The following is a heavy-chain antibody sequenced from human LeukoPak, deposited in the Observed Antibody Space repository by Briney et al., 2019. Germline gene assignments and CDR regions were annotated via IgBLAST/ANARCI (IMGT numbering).Heavy chain of an antibody. J-gene: IGHJ3*02. D-gene: IGHD3-3*01. CDR2: IGTVGDP. V-gene: IGHV3-13*05. Sequence: GGSLRLSCAASGFTFNDYTMHWVRQAPGKGLEWVSAIGTVGDPYYPGSVKGRFTISRENAKDSLYLQMNSLRAGDTAVYYCARGFLGDAFDIWGQGTMVTVSS. CDR1: GFTFNDYT. CDR3: ARGFLGDAFDI.